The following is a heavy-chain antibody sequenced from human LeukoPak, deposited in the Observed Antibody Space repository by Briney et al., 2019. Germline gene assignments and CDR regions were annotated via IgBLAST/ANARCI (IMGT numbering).Heavy chain of an antibody. J-gene: IGHJ4*02. CDR2: ISGSGGST. CDR1: GFTFSSYA. Sequence: GGSLRLSCAASGFTFSSYAMSWVRQAPGKGLEWVSAISGSGGSTYYADSVKGRFTISRDNSKNTLYLQMSSLRAEDTAVYYCAKVHTVAGNNYWGQGTLVTVSS. V-gene: IGHV3-23*01. CDR3: AKVHTVAGNNY. D-gene: IGHD6-19*01.